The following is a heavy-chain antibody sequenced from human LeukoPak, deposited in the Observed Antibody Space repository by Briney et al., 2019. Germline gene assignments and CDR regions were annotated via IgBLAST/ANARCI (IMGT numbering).Heavy chain of an antibody. CDR1: GFLLSDYW. V-gene: IGHV3-7*03. Sequence: GGSLRLSCAAFGFLLSDYWMSWVRQGPGEGLEWVANINQGGREKYFVDSVKGRFTISRDNAQNSLGLQMNSLRVEDTAIYYCARLVVPPGNRGWYYEHWGQGTLVTVSS. CDR2: INQGGREK. D-gene: IGHD2-2*01. J-gene: IGHJ4*02. CDR3: ARLVVPPGNRGWYYEH.